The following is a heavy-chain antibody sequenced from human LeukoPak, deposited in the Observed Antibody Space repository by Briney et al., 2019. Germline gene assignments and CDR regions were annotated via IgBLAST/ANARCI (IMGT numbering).Heavy chain of an antibody. J-gene: IGHJ6*02. CDR2: ISYDGSNK. CDR3: AKDTSGEQWPAGMDV. CDR1: GYTLTELS. Sequence: SCKVSGYTLTELSMHWVRQAPGKGLEWVAVISYDGSNKYYADSVKGRFTISRDNSKNTLYLQMNSLRAEDTAVYYCAKDTSGEQWPAGMDVWGQGTTVTVSS. D-gene: IGHD6-19*01. V-gene: IGHV3-30*18.